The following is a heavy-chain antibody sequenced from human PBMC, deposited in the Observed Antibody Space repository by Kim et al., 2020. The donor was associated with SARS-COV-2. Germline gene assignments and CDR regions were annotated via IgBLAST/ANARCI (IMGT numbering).Heavy chain of an antibody. V-gene: IGHV3-15*01. J-gene: IGHJ4*02. CDR1: GFSFSNAW. CDR3: TSRWTTTNYY. Sequence: GGSLRLSCVASGFSFSNAWMNWVRQTPEKGLEWLGRILAKAEGGTTEYAAPMKGRVTVSRDNSKDTLYMQMKSLKTEDKGVYYFTSRWTTTNYYWGQGTLVTVSS. CDR2: ILAKAEGGTT. D-gene: IGHD4-17*01.